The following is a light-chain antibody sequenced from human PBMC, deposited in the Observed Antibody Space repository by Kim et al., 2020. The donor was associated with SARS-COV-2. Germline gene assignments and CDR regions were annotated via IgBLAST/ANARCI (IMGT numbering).Light chain of an antibody. J-gene: IGKJ1*01. CDR3: HQYNDWLWT. V-gene: IGKV3-15*01. Sequence: EVQMTQSPATLSVSPGERATLSCRASESVTTEMAWYQQKPGQAPRLLIYAASTRATGIPARFSGNGSGTHFTLTISNLQSEDFATYYCHQYNDWLWTFGRGTKVDIK. CDR2: AAS. CDR1: ESVTTE.